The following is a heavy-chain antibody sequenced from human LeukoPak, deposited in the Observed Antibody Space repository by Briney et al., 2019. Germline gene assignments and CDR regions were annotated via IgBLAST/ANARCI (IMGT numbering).Heavy chain of an antibody. V-gene: IGHV1-8*01. CDR2: MNPNSGNA. D-gene: IGHD3-22*01. CDR1: GYTFTRYD. CDR3: ARGGWDSSGYTPLHYFDY. J-gene: IGHJ4*02. Sequence: ASVKVSCKASGYTFTRYDINWVRQATGQGLEWMGWMNPNSGNAGYAQKFQDRVTMTRNTSISTAYMELRTLRSEDTGVYYCARGGWDSSGYTPLHYFDYWGQGTPVTVSS.